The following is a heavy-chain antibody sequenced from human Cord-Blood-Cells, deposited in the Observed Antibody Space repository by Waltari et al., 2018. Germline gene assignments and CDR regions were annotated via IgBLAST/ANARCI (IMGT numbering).Heavy chain of an antibody. Sequence: QVQLVQSGAEVKKPGASVKVSCKASGYTFTGYYMHWVRQAPGQGLEWMGWINPNSGGTNDVQKFQGRVTMTRDTSISTAYMELSRLRSDDTAVYYCARDQKDPYPAFDIWGQGTMVTVSS. CDR2: INPNSGGT. D-gene: IGHD2-15*01. CDR1: GYTFTGYY. CDR3: ARDQKDPYPAFDI. J-gene: IGHJ3*02. V-gene: IGHV1-2*02.